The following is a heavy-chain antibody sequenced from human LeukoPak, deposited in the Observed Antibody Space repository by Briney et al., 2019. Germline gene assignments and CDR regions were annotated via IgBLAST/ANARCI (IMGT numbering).Heavy chain of an antibody. CDR2: ISGSGTST. J-gene: IGHJ6*02. D-gene: IGHD2-2*01. V-gene: IGHV3-23*01. CDR1: GLTFSTYA. Sequence: PGGSLRLSCAASGLTFSTYAMSWVRQAPGKGLEWVSVISGSGTSTYYADSVKGRFTISRDNSKNTLYLQMNSLRADDTAVFYCARAAYCSSTSCYRSYDLDVWGQGTTVTVSS. CDR3: ARAAYCSSTSCYRSYDLDV.